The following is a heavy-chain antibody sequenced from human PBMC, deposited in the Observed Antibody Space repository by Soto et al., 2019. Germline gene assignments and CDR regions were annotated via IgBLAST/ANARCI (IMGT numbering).Heavy chain of an antibody. Sequence: GGSLRLSCAASGFTFSSYAMSWVRQAPGKGLEWVSAISGSGGSTYYADSVKGRFTISRDNSKNTLYLQMNSLRAEDTAVYYCGKLPTPENPPLADVDTAMVFEGYYFDYWGQGTLVTVSS. J-gene: IGHJ4*02. CDR2: ISGSGGST. D-gene: IGHD5-18*01. V-gene: IGHV3-23*01. CDR3: GKLPTPENPPLADVDTAMVFEGYYFDY. CDR1: GFTFSSYA.